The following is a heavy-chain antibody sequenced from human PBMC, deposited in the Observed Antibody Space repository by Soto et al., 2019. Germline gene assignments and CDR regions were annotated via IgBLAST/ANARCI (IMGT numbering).Heavy chain of an antibody. D-gene: IGHD5-12*01. Sequence: SETLSLTCTVSGGSISSYYWSWIRQPPGKGLEWIGYIYYSGSTNYNPSLKSRVTISVDTSKNQFSLKLSSVTAADTAVYFCARDRATNHKYYYYGMDVWGQGTTVTVS. CDR1: GGSISSYY. CDR3: ARDRATNHKYYYYGMDV. V-gene: IGHV4-59*01. CDR2: IYYSGST. J-gene: IGHJ6*02.